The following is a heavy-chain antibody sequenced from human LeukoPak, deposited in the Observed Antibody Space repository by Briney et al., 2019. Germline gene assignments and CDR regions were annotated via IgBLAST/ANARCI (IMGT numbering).Heavy chain of an antibody. Sequence: SETLSLTCTVSGGSISSYYWSWIRQPPGKGLEWIGYIYYSGSTNYNPSLKSRVTISVDTSKNQFSLKLSSVTAADTAVYYCAREPFTYYYGMDVWGQGTTVTVS. V-gene: IGHV4-59*01. CDR1: GGSISSYY. CDR2: IYYSGST. J-gene: IGHJ6*02. CDR3: AREPFTYYYGMDV.